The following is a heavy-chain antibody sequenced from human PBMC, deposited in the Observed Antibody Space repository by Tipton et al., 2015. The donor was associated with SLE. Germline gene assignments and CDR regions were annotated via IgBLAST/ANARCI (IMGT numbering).Heavy chain of an antibody. CDR2: IIPIFGTS. V-gene: IGHV1-69*01. Sequence: QSGPEVKKPGSSVKVSCKASGGTFSSYAISWVRQAPGQGLEWMGGIIPIFGTSTYAQNFQGRVSITADESTSTAYMDLSSLRSEDTAVYYCARYGWYGLYYFDYWGQGALVTVSS. CDR1: GGTFSSYA. D-gene: IGHD6-19*01. J-gene: IGHJ4*02. CDR3: ARYGWYGLYYFDY.